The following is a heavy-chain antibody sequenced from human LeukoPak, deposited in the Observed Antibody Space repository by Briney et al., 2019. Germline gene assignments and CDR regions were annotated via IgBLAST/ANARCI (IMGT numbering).Heavy chain of an antibody. D-gene: IGHD1-7*01. CDR3: ARAGWNRELQY. V-gene: IGHV3-74*01. CDR1: GFTFSTYW. J-gene: IGHJ4*02. Sequence: SGGSLRLSCAASGFTFSTYWMHWVRQAPGRGLVWVSRIYSDGISTNYADSVKGRFTISRDNAKNTVYLQMNSLRAEDTALYYCARAGWNRELQYWGQGTLVTASS. CDR2: IYSDGIST.